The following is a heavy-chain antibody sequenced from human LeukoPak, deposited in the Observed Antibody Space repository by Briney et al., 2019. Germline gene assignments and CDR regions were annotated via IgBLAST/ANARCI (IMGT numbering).Heavy chain of an antibody. CDR1: GFTFSSYS. CDR2: ISSSSSYI. V-gene: IGHV3-21*01. J-gene: IGHJ4*02. Sequence: GGSLRLSCAASGFTFSSYSMNWVRQAPGKGLEWASSISSSSSYIYYADSVKGRFTISRDNAKNSLYLQMNSLRAEDTAVYYCATRSWWGIFFDYWGQGTLVTVSS. D-gene: IGHD6-13*01. CDR3: ATRSWWGIFFDY.